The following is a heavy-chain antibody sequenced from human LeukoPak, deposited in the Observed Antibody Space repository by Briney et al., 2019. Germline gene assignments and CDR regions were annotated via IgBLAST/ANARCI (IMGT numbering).Heavy chain of an antibody. CDR3: ARSPAQGYCSGGCCYSNAFDI. CDR2: IIPIFGTA. D-gene: IGHD2-15*01. CDR1: GGTFSSYA. Sequence: SVKVSCKASGGTFSSYAISWVRQAHGQGLEWMGGIIPIFGTANYAQKFQGRVTITTDESTSTAYMELSSLRSEDTAVYYCARSPAQGYCSGGCCYSNAFDIWGQGTMVTVSS. J-gene: IGHJ3*02. V-gene: IGHV1-69*05.